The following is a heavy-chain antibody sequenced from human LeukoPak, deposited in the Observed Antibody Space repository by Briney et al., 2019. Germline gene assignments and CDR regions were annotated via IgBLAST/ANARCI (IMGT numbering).Heavy chain of an antibody. CDR2: ISYDGSNK. D-gene: IGHD6-19*01. Sequence: GTSLRLSCAASGFTFSSYGMHWVRQAPGKGLEWVAVISYDGSNKYYADSVKGRFTISRDNSKNTLYLQMNSLRAEDTAVYYCARDGRAVAGNGGVDAFDIWGQGTMVTVSS. J-gene: IGHJ3*02. V-gene: IGHV3-30*03. CDR1: GFTFSSYG. CDR3: ARDGRAVAGNGGVDAFDI.